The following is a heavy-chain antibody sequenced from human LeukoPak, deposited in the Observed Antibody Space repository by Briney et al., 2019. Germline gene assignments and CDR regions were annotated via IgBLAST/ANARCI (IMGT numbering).Heavy chain of an antibody. CDR3: ARDRVLMVYAIPVMDY. D-gene: IGHD2-8*01. V-gene: IGHV3-11*04. J-gene: IGHJ4*02. Sequence: PGRSLRLSCAASGFTFSDTYMSWIREAPGKGLEWVSYISNIGRTIYYADSVKGRFTISRDNAKNSLYLQMNSLRAEDTAVYCCARDRVLMVYAIPVMDYWGQGTLVTVST. CDR1: GFTFSDTY. CDR2: ISNIGRTI.